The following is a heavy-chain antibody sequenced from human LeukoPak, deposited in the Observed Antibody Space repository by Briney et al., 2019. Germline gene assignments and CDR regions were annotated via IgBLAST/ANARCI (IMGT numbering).Heavy chain of an antibody. Sequence: PGGSLRLSCAASGFTFSSFAMSWVRQAPGKGLDWVSSISGSGAGTYYADSVKGRFTISRDNSKNTLYLQMDSLRAEDTAVYYCAKSIAVAFCSWGQGTLVTISS. CDR3: AKSIAVAFCS. CDR2: ISGSGAGT. J-gene: IGHJ5*02. D-gene: IGHD6-19*01. CDR1: GFTFSSFA. V-gene: IGHV3-23*01.